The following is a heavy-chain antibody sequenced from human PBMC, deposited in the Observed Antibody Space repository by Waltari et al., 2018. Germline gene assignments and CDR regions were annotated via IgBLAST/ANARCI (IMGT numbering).Heavy chain of an antibody. CDR3: AREGYSSGWF. V-gene: IGHV3-53*01. D-gene: IGHD6-19*01. Sequence: EVQLVESGGGLMQPGGSLRLYCAASGFTVSSNYRSWVRQAPGKGLEWVSVIYSGGSTYYADSVKGRFTISRDKSKNTLYLQMNSLRAEDTAVYYCAREGYSSGWFWGQGTLVTVSS. CDR2: IYSGGST. CDR1: GFTVSSNY. J-gene: IGHJ4*02.